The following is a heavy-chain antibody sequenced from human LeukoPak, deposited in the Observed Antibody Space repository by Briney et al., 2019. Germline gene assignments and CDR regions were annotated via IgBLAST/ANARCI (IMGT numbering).Heavy chain of an antibody. CDR3: ARVWSTIAVAGLDP. CDR2: IYYSGST. CDR1: GGSISSYY. V-gene: IGHV4-59*01. Sequence: SETLSLTCTVSGGSISSYYWSWIRQPPGKGLEWIGYIYYSGSTNYNPSLKSRVTISVDTSKNQFPLKLSSVTAADTAVYYCARVWSTIAVAGLDPWGQGTLVTVSS. D-gene: IGHD6-19*01. J-gene: IGHJ5*02.